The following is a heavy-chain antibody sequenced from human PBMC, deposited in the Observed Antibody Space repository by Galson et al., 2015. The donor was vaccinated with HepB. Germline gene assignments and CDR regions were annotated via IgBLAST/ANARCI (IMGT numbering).Heavy chain of an antibody. CDR3: ARDRLYSTGWYYFDY. V-gene: IGHV1-18*04. Sequence: SCKASGYTFSDYGISWVRQAPGQGLEWLGWISPYKGNRNNAKKLQDRVAVTADTSTSTAYMELWSLRPDDTAVYYCARDRLYSTGWYYFDYWGQGTLVTVSS. CDR2: ISPYKGNR. CDR1: GYTFSDYG. J-gene: IGHJ4*01. D-gene: IGHD6-19*01.